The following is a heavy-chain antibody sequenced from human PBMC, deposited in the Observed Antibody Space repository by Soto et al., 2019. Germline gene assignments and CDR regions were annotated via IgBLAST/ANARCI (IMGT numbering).Heavy chain of an antibody. D-gene: IGHD3-3*01. J-gene: IGHJ4*02. CDR2: IYYSGST. Sequence: SETLSLTCTVSGGSISSYYWSWIRQPPGKGLEWIGYIYYSGSTNYNPSLKSRVTISVDTSKNQFSLKLSSVTAADTAVYYCARSSTIFGVVYFDYWGQGTQVTVSS. V-gene: IGHV4-59*08. CDR1: GGSISSYY. CDR3: ARSSTIFGVVYFDY.